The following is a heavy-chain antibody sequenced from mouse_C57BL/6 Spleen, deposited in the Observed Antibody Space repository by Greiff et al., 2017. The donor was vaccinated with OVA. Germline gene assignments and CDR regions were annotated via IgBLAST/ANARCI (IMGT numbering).Heavy chain of an antibody. CDR2: IRSKSNNYAT. CDR1: GFSFNTYA. Sequence: EVQLVESGGGLVQPKGSLKLSCAASGFSFNTYAMNWVRQAPGKGLEWVARIRSKSNNYATYYADSVKDRFTISRDDSESMLYLQMNNLKTEDTAMYYCVRDYGSSYGFDYWGQGTTLTVSS. V-gene: IGHV10-1*01. CDR3: VRDYGSSYGFDY. D-gene: IGHD1-1*01. J-gene: IGHJ2*01.